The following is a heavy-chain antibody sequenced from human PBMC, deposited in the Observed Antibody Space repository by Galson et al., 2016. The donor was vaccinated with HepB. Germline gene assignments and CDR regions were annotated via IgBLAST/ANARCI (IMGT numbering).Heavy chain of an antibody. J-gene: IGHJ6*02. CDR1: GHTFIELS. Sequence: SVKVSCKVSGHTFIELSMHWVRQAPGKGLEWMGGFDPEDGETIYAQKFQGRVTMTEDTATDTAYMELSTLRSEDTAVYYCLTGYYGGNSEYDYGMDVWGQGTTVTVSS. V-gene: IGHV1-24*01. CDR2: FDPEDGET. CDR3: LTGYYGGNSEYDYGMDV. D-gene: IGHD4-23*01.